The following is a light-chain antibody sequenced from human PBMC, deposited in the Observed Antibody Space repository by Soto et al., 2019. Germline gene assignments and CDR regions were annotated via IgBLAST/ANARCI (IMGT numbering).Light chain of an antibody. CDR3: QQSYSTPLT. CDR1: QSISHY. V-gene: IGKV1-39*01. Sequence: DIPMTQSPSALSASVGDRVTITCRASQSISHYLNWFQQKPGRAPKLLIYAASSLQSGVPSRFSGSGSGTDFTLTISSLQPEDFATYYCQQSYSTPLTFGGGTKVEIK. J-gene: IGKJ4*01. CDR2: AAS.